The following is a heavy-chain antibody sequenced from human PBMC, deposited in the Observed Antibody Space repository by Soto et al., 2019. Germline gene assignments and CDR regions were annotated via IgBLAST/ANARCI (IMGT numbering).Heavy chain of an antibody. D-gene: IGHD2-15*01. CDR2: ISWNSGAK. CDR1: GFTLDDASSEFIFADYA. Sequence: EVHLVESGGGLVQPGGSLRLSCVGSGFTLDDASSEFIFADYAIHWVRQAPGKGLEWVSSISWNSGAKGYADSVKGRFYSCRDNSKTSLFLQMDSLRPEDTALYYCAKVGPKWSSDAFDIWGQGTMVTVSS. J-gene: IGHJ3*02. V-gene: IGHV3-9*01. CDR3: AKVGPKWSSDAFDI.